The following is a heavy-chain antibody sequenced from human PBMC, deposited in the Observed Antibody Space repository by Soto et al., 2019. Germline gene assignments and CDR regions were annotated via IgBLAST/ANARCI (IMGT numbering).Heavy chain of an antibody. CDR2: IIPIFGTA. Sequence: QVQLVQSGAEVKKPGSSVKVSCKASGGTFSSYAISWVRQAPGQGLEWMGGIIPIFGTANYAQKFQGRVTMTADESTSTAYMELSSLRSEDTAVYYCARDDSGYDPPPGVNGMDVWGQGTTVTVSS. J-gene: IGHJ6*02. CDR3: ARDDSGYDPPPGVNGMDV. CDR1: GGTFSSYA. V-gene: IGHV1-69*12. D-gene: IGHD5-12*01.